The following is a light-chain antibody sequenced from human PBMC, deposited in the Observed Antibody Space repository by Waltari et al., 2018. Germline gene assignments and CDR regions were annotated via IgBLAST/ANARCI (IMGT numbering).Light chain of an antibody. J-gene: IGLJ3*02. CDR1: GYNIGRNS. CDR3: AAWDDSVNGHWV. Sequence: QSVLTQPPSVSGTPGQRVTTSCSGRGYNIGRNSVHCSQQLPGTAPKLLIDSNDQRPSGVPDRFSGSKSGTSASLAISGLQSEDEADYYCAAWDDSVNGHWVFGGGTKLTVL. CDR2: SND. V-gene: IGLV1-44*01.